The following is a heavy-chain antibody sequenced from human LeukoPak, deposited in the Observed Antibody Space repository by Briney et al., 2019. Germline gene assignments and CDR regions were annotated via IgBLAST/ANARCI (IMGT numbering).Heavy chain of an antibody. Sequence: SETLSLTCTVSGGSISGSSYYWGWIRQPPGKGLEWIGSIYYGGSTYYNPSLKSRVTISVDTSKNQFSLKLSSVTAADTAVYYCARDTYYYDSSGYIVFDYWGQGTLVTVSS. D-gene: IGHD3-22*01. CDR3: ARDTYYYDSSGYIVFDY. J-gene: IGHJ4*02. CDR2: IYYGGST. CDR1: GGSISGSSYY. V-gene: IGHV4-39*07.